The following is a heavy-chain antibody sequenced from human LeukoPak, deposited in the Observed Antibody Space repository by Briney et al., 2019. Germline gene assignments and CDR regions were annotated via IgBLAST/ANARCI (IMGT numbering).Heavy chain of an antibody. CDR3: ARDSSGWQLLNWFDP. Sequence: PGGSLRLSCAASGFTFSSYSMNWVRQAPGKGLEWVSSISSSSSYIYYADSVKGRFTISRDNAKNSLYLQMNSLRAEDTAVYYCARDSSGWQLLNWFDPWGQGTLVTVSS. D-gene: IGHD6-19*01. CDR2: ISSSSSYI. V-gene: IGHV3-21*01. J-gene: IGHJ5*02. CDR1: GFTFSSYS.